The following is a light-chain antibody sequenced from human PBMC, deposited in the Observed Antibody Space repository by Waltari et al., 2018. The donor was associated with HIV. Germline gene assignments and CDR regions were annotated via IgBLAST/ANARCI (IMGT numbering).Light chain of an antibody. J-gene: IGKJ2*01. CDR3: QQYNNWPRT. CDR2: GAS. CDR1: QSVSSN. Sequence: TQSPATLSVSPGERATLSCRASQSVSSNLAWHQQKPGQAPRLLIYGASTRATGIPARFSGSGSGTEFTLTISSLQSEDFAVYYCQQYNNWPRTFGQGTKLEIK. V-gene: IGKV3-15*01.